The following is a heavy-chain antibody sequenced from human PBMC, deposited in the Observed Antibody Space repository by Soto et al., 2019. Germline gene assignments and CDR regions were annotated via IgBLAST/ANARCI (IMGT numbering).Heavy chain of an antibody. CDR1: GFTFSSYA. CDR3: ASSDRPWSGYDY. J-gene: IGHJ4*02. CDR2: ISSNGGST. D-gene: IGHD3-3*01. V-gene: IGHV3-64*01. Sequence: GGSLRLSCAASGFTFSSYAMHWVRQAPGKGLEYVSAISSNGGSTYYANSVKGRFTISRDNSKNTLYLQMGSLRAEDMAVYYCASSDRPWSGYDYWGQGTLVTVSS.